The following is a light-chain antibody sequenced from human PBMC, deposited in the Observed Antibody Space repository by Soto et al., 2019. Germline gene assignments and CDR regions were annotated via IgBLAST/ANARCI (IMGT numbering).Light chain of an antibody. Sequence: EIVWTQSPGTLSLSPGERATLSCRASQSVRDSYLAWYQQKPGQAPRLLIYGVSIRATGIPDRFSGSASGQDFTLTISRLEPEDFAVYYCQHYGTSLDTFGQGTKLEIK. V-gene: IGKV3-20*01. CDR2: GVS. CDR1: QSVRDSY. CDR3: QHYGTSLDT. J-gene: IGKJ2*01.